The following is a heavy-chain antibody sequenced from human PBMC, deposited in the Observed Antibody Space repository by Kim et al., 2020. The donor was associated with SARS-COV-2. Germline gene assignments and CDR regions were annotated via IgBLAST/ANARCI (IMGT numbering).Heavy chain of an antibody. D-gene: IGHD3-9*01. CDR3: ARELTLRYFDRPYGMDV. V-gene: IGHV3-30-3*01. CDR1: GFTFSSYA. CDR2: ISYDGSNK. J-gene: IGHJ6*02. Sequence: GGSLRLSCAAYGFTFSSYAMHWVRQAPGKGLEWVAVISYDGSNKYYADSVKGRFTISRDNSKNTLYLQMNSLRAEDTAVYYCARELTLRYFDRPYGMDVWGQGTTVTVSS.